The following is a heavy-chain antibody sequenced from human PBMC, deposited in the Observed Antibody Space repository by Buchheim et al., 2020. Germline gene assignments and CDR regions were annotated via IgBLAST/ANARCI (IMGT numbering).Heavy chain of an antibody. CDR1: GNTFTGYS. CDR2: INPNSGGT. V-gene: IGHV1-2*02. D-gene: IGHD2-2*01. J-gene: IGHJ2*01. CDR3: ARSTEDWYFDL. Sequence: QVQLVQSGAEGKKPGASVKVSCKASGNTFTGYSMHWVRQAPGQGLEWMGWINPNSGGTKYAQKFQGRVTMTWDTSISIVYMEMSRLRSDDTAVYYCARSTEDWYFDLWGRGTL.